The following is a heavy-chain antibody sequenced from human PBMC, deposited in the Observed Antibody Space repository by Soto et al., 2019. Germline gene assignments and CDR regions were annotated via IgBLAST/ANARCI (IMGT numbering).Heavy chain of an antibody. J-gene: IGHJ4*02. Sequence: QVQLVQSGAEVKKPGSSVKFSCKASGGTFSSYSINWVRQAPGQGLEWMGEIIPIFGTANYAQKFQGRVTITAYESTSTAYTELTSLISVDAAVYDCAIDGVRHHGGIDYWGQGNLVTVS. CDR2: IIPIFGTA. D-gene: IGHD2-8*01. CDR1: GGTFSSYS. V-gene: IGHV1-69*01. CDR3: AIDGVRHHGGIDY.